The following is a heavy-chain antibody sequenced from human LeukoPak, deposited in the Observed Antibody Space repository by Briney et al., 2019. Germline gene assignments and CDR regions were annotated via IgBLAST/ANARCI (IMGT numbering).Heavy chain of an antibody. CDR3: ARALVTTVTTGYYYYYGMDV. CDR1: GFTVSSNY. J-gene: IGHJ6*02. V-gene: IGHV3-66*01. Sequence: GGSLRLSCAASGFTVSSNYMSWVRQAPGKGLEWVSVIYSGGSTYYADSVKGRFTISRDNSKNTLYLQMNSLRAEDTAVYYCARALVTTVTTGYYYYYGMDVWGQGTTVTVSS. CDR2: IYSGGST. D-gene: IGHD4-17*01.